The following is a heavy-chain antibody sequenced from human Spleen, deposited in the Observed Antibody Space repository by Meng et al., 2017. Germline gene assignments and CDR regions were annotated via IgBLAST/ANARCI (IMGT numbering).Heavy chain of an antibody. V-gene: IGHV1-3*01. D-gene: IGHD3-10*01. CDR3: ARDSASNMATGSFDY. J-gene: IGHJ4*02. Sequence: QVQLVQSGAEVKKPGASVKVSCKASGYTFTSYAMHWVRQAPGQRLEWMGWINPSDGTTGYAQKFQGRVTMTRDTSTSTVYMELYSLRSEDTAVYYCARDSASNMATGSFDYWGQGTLVTVSS. CDR2: INPSDGTT. CDR1: GYTFTSYA.